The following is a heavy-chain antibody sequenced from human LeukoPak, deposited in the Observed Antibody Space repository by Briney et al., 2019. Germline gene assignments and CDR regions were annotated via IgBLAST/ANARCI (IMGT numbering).Heavy chain of an antibody. Sequence: ASVKVSCKASGYTFTSYDINWVRQATGQGLEWMGWISAYNGNTNYAQKLQGRVTMTTDTSTSTAFMELRSLRSDDTAVYYCARNAPGVPDRFDPWGQGTLVTVSS. CDR3: ARNAPGVPDRFDP. CDR2: ISAYNGNT. CDR1: GYTFTSYD. J-gene: IGHJ5*02. D-gene: IGHD2-8*01. V-gene: IGHV1-18*01.